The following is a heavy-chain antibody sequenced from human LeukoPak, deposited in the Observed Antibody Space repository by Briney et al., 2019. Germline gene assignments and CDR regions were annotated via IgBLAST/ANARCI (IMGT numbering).Heavy chain of an antibody. CDR1: GYTFTSYA. J-gene: IGHJ4*02. CDR2: INAGNGNT. D-gene: IGHD2-15*01. CDR3: ARGPYCSGGSCYSYYFDY. V-gene: IGHV1-3*03. Sequence: GASVKVSCKASGYTFTSYAMHWVRQAPGQRLEWMGWINAGNGNTKYSQEFQGRVTITRDTSASTTYMELSSLRSEDMAVYYCARGPYCSGGSCYSYYFDYWGQGTLVTVSS.